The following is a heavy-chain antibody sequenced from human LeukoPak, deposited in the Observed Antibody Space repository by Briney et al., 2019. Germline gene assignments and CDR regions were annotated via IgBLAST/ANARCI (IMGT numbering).Heavy chain of an antibody. CDR1: GISFSSHG. CDR3: ARGRSITLLRGVAMSDGFDI. J-gene: IGHJ3*02. D-gene: IGHD3-10*01. Sequence: GTSLRLSCAASGISFSSHGMHWVRQAPGKGLEWVAVIWYDGSNIYYADSVKGRFTISRDNAKNLVFLQMNGLRAEDTAVYYCARGRSITLLRGVAMSDGFDIWGQGAMVAVSS. V-gene: IGHV3-33*01. CDR2: IWYDGSNI.